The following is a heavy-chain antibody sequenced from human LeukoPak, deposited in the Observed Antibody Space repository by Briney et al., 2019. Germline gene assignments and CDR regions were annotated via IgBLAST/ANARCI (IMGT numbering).Heavy chain of an antibody. Sequence: GGSLRFSCAASGFTFSNYAVHWVRQAPGKGLEWVAVISYDGTNKYYADSVKGRFTISRDNSKNTMYLQMNSLRAEDTAMYYCARAPMSYDSSGFGGAFDIWGQGTMVTVSS. V-gene: IGHV3-30-3*01. J-gene: IGHJ3*02. CDR1: GFTFSNYA. D-gene: IGHD3-22*01. CDR2: ISYDGTNK. CDR3: ARAPMSYDSSGFGGAFDI.